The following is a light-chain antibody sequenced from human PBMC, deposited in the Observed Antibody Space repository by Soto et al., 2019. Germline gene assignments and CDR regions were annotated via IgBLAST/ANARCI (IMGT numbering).Light chain of an antibody. Sequence: EIVLTQSPATLSLSPGERATLSCRASQSVSSYLAWYQQKPGQAPRLLIYDASNRATGIPARFSGSGSGTGLTSTIRRLEPEDFAVYYCQQRSNWPWTFGQGTKVEIK. CDR3: QQRSNWPWT. CDR1: QSVSSY. CDR2: DAS. J-gene: IGKJ1*01. V-gene: IGKV3-11*01.